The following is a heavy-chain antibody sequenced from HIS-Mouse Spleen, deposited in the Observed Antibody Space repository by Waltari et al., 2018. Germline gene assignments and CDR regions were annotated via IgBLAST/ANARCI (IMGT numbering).Heavy chain of an antibody. D-gene: IGHD1-7*01. V-gene: IGHV2-70*15. CDR2: IDWDDDK. CDR1: GFSLSTSGMC. J-gene: IGHJ4*02. CDR3: ARIQAGKLELPFDY. Sequence: QVTLRESGPALVKPTQTLTQTCTFSGFSLSTSGMCVSWIRQPTGKALEWLARIDWDDDKYYSTSLKTRLTISKDTSKNQVVLTMTNMDPVDTATYYCARIQAGKLELPFDYWGQGTLVTVSS.